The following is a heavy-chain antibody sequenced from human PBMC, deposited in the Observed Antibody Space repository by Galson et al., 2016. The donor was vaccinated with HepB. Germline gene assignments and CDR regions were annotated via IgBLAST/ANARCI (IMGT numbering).Heavy chain of an antibody. D-gene: IGHD3-16*01. CDR1: GFTVSSNY. CDR2: IYSGGDT. V-gene: IGHV3-53*01. J-gene: IGHJ4*02. CDR3: ASAPTLGY. Sequence: SLRLSCAASGFTVSSNYMSWVRQAPGKGLEGVSIIYSGGDTRYADSVKGRYTIPSDTSTNTLYLQMSSLRAADTAVYYCASAPTLGYWGQGTLVTLS.